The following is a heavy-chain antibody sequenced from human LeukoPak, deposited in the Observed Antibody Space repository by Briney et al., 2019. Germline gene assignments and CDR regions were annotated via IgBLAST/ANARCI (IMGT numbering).Heavy chain of an antibody. J-gene: IGHJ6*03. Sequence: ASVKVSCKASGYTFTSYYMHWVRQAPGQGLEWMGWINPNSGGTNYAQKFQGRVTMTRGTSISTAYMELSRLRSDDTAVYYCAKGRGRLNVNRGVYNYHYYMEVWGTGTTVIVS. V-gene: IGHV1-2*02. CDR3: AKGRGRLNVNRGVYNYHYYMEV. CDR2: INPNSGGT. D-gene: IGHD3-10*01. CDR1: GYTFTSYY.